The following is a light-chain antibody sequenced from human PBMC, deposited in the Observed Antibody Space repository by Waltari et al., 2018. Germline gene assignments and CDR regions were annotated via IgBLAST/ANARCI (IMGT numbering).Light chain of an antibody. CDR2: AAS. CDR1: QSISSY. Sequence: DIQMTQSPSSLSASVGHRVTITCRASQSISSYLNWYQQKPGKAPKLLIYAASNLETGVPSRFSGSGSGTDFTVTISSLQPEDIATYYCQQYYSNPATFGQGTKVEIK. J-gene: IGKJ1*01. V-gene: IGKV1-33*01. CDR3: QQYYSNPAT.